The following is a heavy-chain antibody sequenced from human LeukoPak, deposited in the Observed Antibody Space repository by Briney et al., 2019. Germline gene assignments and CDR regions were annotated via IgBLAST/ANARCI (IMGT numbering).Heavy chain of an antibody. CDR2: ISGSSGTI. Sequence: GGSLRLSCAASGFTFSEYSMNWVRQAPGKGLEWLSYISGSSGTIYYADSAKGRFTISRDNAKNSLYLQMNSLRAEDTAVYYCASSGLRGRPNWFDPWGQGTLVTVSS. J-gene: IGHJ5*02. V-gene: IGHV3-48*04. D-gene: IGHD4-17*01. CDR3: ASSGLRGRPNWFDP. CDR1: GFTFSEYS.